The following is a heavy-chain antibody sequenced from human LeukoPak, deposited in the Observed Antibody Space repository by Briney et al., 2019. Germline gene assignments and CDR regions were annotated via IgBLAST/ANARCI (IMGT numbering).Heavy chain of an antibody. Sequence: GASVKVSCKASGYTFTSYAMHWVRQAPGQRLEWMGWINAGNGNTKYSRKFQGRVTITRDTSASTAYMELSSLRSEDTAVYYCARDRQMVRGVMGSFDIWGQGTMVTVSS. V-gene: IGHV1-3*01. CDR1: GYTFTSYA. CDR3: ARDRQMVRGVMGSFDI. J-gene: IGHJ3*02. D-gene: IGHD3-10*01. CDR2: INAGNGNT.